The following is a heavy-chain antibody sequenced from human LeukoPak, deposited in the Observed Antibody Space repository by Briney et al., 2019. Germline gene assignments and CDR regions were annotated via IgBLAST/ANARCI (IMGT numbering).Heavy chain of an antibody. J-gene: IGHJ4*02. Sequence: PSGTLSLTCAVSGGSITTTNWWSWVRQPPGKGLEWIGVVHINGATNYNPSLERRFSMSISKSNNPLSLEVTSVTAADTAMYYCTRESGAFSPFGFWGQGTLVTVSS. CDR3: TRESGAFSPFGF. V-gene: IGHV4-4*02. D-gene: IGHD1-26*01. CDR1: GGSITTTNW. CDR2: VHINGAT.